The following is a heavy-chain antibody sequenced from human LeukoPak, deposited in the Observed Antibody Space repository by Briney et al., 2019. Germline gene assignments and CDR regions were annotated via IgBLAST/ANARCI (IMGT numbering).Heavy chain of an antibody. V-gene: IGHV3-23*01. D-gene: IGHD3-22*01. CDR1: GFTFSSYA. CDR2: ISGSGGST. J-gene: IGHJ6*03. CDR3: AKGSGDSTGYYYAYYYYMDV. Sequence: PGGSLRLSCAASGFTFSSYAMDWVRQAPGKGLEWVSAISGSGGSTYYADSVKGRFTISRDTSKNTLDLQMNSLRAEDTAVYYCAKGSGDSTGYYYAYYYYMDVWGKGTTVTVSS.